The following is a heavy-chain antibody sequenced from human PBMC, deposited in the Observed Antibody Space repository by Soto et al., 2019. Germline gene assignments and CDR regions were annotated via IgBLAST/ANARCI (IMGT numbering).Heavy chain of an antibody. CDR3: AKSMDV. Sequence: EEQLLESGGGLVQPGGSLRLSCAASGVTFSSYAMNWVRHLPGKGLEWGSAISGSGRNTYYSDSVKGRFTISRDNSKNTLYLQMNSLGADDTAVYYCAKSMDVWGQGTTVIVSS. CDR2: ISGSGRNT. V-gene: IGHV3-23*01. J-gene: IGHJ6*02. CDR1: GVTFSSYA.